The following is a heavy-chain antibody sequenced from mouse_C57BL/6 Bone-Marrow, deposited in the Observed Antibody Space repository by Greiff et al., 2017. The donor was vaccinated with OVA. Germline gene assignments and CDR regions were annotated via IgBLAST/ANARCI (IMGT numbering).Heavy chain of an antibody. CDR1: GFTFSDYG. D-gene: IGHD3-2*02. J-gene: IGHJ4*01. V-gene: IGHV5-17*01. CDR3: ARPNSSGYYYAMDY. CDR2: ISSGSSTI. Sequence: DVKLVESGGGLVKPGGSLKLSCAASGFTFSDYGMHWVRQAPEKGLEWVAYISSGSSTIYYADTVKGRFTISRDNAKNTLFLQMTSLRSEATAMYYCARPNSSGYYYAMDYWGQGTSVTVSS.